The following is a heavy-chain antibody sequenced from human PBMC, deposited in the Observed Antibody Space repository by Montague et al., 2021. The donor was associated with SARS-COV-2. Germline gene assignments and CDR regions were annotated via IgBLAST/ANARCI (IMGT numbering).Heavy chain of an antibody. D-gene: IGHD2-15*01. Sequence: SETLSLTCTVSGGSISSSSYYWGWIRQPPGKGLEWIGSIYYSGSTYYNPSLKSRVTISVDTSKNQFSLKLSSVTAADTAVYYRARPRQIYCSGGSCYSKRGYYYYYMDVWGKGTTVTVSS. CDR3: ARPRQIYCSGGSCYSKRGYYYYYMDV. V-gene: IGHV4-39*01. J-gene: IGHJ6*03. CDR1: GGSISSSSYY. CDR2: IYYSGST.